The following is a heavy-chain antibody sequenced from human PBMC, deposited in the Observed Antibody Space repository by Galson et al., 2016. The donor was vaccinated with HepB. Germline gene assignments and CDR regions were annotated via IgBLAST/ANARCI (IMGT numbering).Heavy chain of an antibody. J-gene: IGHJ4*02. V-gene: IGHV1-69*05. D-gene: IGHD6-19*01. Sequence: SVKVSCKASGDTFSRYAVSWVRQAPEQGLEWMGGIIPIYGTANYAQKFQGRITITTDESTSTAYMELISLRSDDTALYYCARGGDSSGWYEILLWGQGTLVTVSS. CDR2: IIPIYGTA. CDR1: GDTFSRYA. CDR3: ARGGDSSGWYEILL.